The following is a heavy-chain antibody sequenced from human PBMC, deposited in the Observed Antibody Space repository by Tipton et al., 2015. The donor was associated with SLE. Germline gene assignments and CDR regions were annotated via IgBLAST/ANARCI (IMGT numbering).Heavy chain of an antibody. Sequence: SLRLSCTASGFTFSTYAMSWVRQAPGKGLEWVSVITGSGGTTYYADSVKGRFTISRDNSKNTLSLQMNSLRAEDTSIYYCAKQISPHYGMDVWGQGTTVTVSS. CDR1: GFTFSTYA. V-gene: IGHV3-23*01. CDR2: ITGSGGTT. J-gene: IGHJ6*02. CDR3: AKQISPHYGMDV.